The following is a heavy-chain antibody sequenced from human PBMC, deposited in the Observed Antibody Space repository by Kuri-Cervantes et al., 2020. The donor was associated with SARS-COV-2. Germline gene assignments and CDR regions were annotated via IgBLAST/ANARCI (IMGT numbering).Heavy chain of an antibody. CDR1: GGSISSGGYS. V-gene: IGHV4-30-2*01. J-gene: IGHJ4*02. Sequence: SQTLSLTCAVSGGSISSGGYSWSWIRQPPGKGLEWIGYVYHSGSTYYNPPLKSGVTTSVDRSKIQFSLKLSSVTAADTAVYYCARHRRWGSIVARPGYFDYWGQGTRVTVSS. D-gene: IGHD6-6*01. CDR2: VYHSGST. CDR3: ARHRRWGSIVARPGYFDY.